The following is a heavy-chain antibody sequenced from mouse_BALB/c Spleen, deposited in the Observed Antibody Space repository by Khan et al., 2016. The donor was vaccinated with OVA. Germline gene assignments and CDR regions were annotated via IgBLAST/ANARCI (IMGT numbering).Heavy chain of an antibody. V-gene: IGHV6-6*01. CDR3: TSNSVRYYYSMDY. CDR2: IRSYANNHAT. CDR1: GFTFSDAW. D-gene: IGHD3-2*02. Sequence: EVQLQESGGGLVQPGGSMKLSCAASGFTFSDAWMDWVRQSPEKGLEWGADIRSYANNHATYYSESVRVRFTISRDDYKSSVYLQMNSLRAEDTGIYNCTSNSVRYYYSMDYWGQGTSVTVSS. J-gene: IGHJ4*01.